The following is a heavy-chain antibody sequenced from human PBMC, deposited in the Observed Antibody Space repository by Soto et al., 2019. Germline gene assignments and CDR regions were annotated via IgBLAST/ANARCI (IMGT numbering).Heavy chain of an antibody. CDR1: GFTFSSYD. J-gene: IGHJ4*02. CDR3: ARGYCSGGSCYTDRRGFDY. CDR2: IGTAGDT. Sequence: GGSLRLSCAASGFTFSSYDMHWVRQATGKGLEWVSAIGTAGDTYYPGSVKGRFTISRENAKNSLYLQMNSLRAEDTAVYYCARGYCSGGSCYTDRRGFDYWGQGTLVTVSS. V-gene: IGHV3-13*01. D-gene: IGHD2-15*01.